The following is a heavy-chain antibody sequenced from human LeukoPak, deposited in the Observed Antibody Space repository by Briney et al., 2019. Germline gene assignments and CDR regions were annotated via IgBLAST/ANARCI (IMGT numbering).Heavy chain of an antibody. D-gene: IGHD2-2*01. Sequence: GRSLRLSCAASGFTFSSYGMPWVRQAPGKGLEWVAVIWYDGSNKYYADSVKGRFTISRDNSKNTLYLQMNSLRAEDTAVYYCARGGDCSSTSCLNWFDPWGQGTLVTVSS. CDR2: IWYDGSNK. J-gene: IGHJ5*02. CDR3: ARGGDCSSTSCLNWFDP. V-gene: IGHV3-33*01. CDR1: GFTFSSYG.